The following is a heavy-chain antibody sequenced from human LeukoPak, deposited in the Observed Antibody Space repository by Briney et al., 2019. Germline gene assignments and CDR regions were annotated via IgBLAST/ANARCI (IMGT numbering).Heavy chain of an antibody. CDR2: IYSGGTT. J-gene: IGHJ6*03. CDR1: GFTVSSNY. D-gene: IGHD5-18*01. CDR3: ARDRAGYSYGQGYYYYMDV. V-gene: IGHV3-53*01. Sequence: GGSLRLSCAASGFTVSSNYMSWVRQAPGRGLEWVSLIYSGGTTSYADSVKGRFTISRDNSKNTLYLQMNSLRAEDTAVYYCARDRAGYSYGQGYYYYMDVWGKGTTVTVSS.